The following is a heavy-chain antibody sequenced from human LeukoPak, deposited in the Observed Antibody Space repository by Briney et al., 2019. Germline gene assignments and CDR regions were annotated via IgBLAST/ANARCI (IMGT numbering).Heavy chain of an antibody. J-gene: IGHJ4*02. V-gene: IGHV3-23*01. Sequence: GGSLRLSCAISGFTVSSNYMSWVRQAPGKGLEWVSAVGGSGSRTYYGDSVKGRFTISRDNSKNTLFLQMNSLRADDTAVYYCARPSSSWYRPIDYWGQGTLVTVSS. CDR2: VGGSGSRT. CDR1: GFTVSSNY. D-gene: IGHD6-13*01. CDR3: ARPSSSWYRPIDY.